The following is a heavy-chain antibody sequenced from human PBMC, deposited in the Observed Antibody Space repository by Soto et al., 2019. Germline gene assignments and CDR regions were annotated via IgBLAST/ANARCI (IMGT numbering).Heavy chain of an antibody. CDR3: ARDYYYGSAAWGYNWFDP. CDR2: MNPNSGNT. D-gene: IGHD3-10*01. Sequence: RASVKVSCKASGYTFTSYDINWVRQATGQGLEWMGWMNPNSGNTGYAQKFQGRVTMTRNTSISTAYMELSSLRSEDTAVYYCARDYYYGSAAWGYNWFDPWGQGTLVTVSS. J-gene: IGHJ5*02. CDR1: GYTFTSYD. V-gene: IGHV1-8*01.